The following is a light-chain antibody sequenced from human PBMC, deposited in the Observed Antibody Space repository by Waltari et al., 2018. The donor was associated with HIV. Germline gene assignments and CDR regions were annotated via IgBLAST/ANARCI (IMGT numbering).Light chain of an antibody. CDR2: RNS. CDR1: SSNIGDNY. V-gene: IGLV1-47*01. J-gene: IGLJ3*02. Sequence: QSALTQPPSTSGTPGQTVTIPCSGSSSNIGDNYVSWYQQLPGTAPKLPIYRNSQRPAGVRDRVSGSKSGTSASLAINDLRSEDEAEYHCAAWDDSLSGWVFGGGTNLTVL. CDR3: AAWDDSLSGWV.